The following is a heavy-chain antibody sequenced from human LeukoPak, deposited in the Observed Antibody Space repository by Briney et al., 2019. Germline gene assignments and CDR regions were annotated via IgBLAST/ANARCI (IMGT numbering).Heavy chain of an antibody. V-gene: IGHV4-31*03. CDR1: GGSISSGGYY. Sequence: SETLSLTCTVSGGSISSGGYYWSWIRQHPGKGLEWIGYIYYSGSTYYNPSLKSRVTISVDTSKNQFSLKLCSVTAADTAVYYCARLVTGYYYDSSGYDSDYWGQGTLVTVSS. J-gene: IGHJ4*02. CDR3: ARLVTGYYYDSSGYDSDY. D-gene: IGHD3-22*01. CDR2: IYYSGST.